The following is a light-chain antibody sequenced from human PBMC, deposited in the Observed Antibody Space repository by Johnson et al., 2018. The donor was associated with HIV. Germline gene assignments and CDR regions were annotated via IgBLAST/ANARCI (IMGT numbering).Light chain of an antibody. J-gene: IGLJ1*01. CDR1: SSNIGNNY. CDR3: GTWDSSLSAYV. V-gene: IGLV1-51*01. CDR2: DNN. Sequence: QSVLTQPPSVSAAPGQKVTISCSGSSSNIGNNYVSWYQQLPGTAPKLLIYDNNTRPSGIPDRFSGSQSGTSATLGITGLQTGDEADYYCGTWDSSLSAYVFGTGTKVTVL.